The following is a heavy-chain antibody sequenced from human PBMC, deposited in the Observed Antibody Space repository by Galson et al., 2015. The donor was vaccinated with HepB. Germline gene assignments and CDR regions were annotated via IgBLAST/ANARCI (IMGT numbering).Heavy chain of an antibody. Sequence: PALVKPTQTLTLTCTFSGFSLSTSGVGVGWIRQPPGKALEWLALIYWDDDKRYSPSLKSRLTITKDTSKNQVVLTMTNMDPVDTATYYCAHSVISAHIWADAFDIWGQGTMVTVSS. CDR1: GFSLSTSGVG. CDR3: AHSVISAHIWADAFDI. J-gene: IGHJ3*02. CDR2: IYWDDDK. V-gene: IGHV2-5*02. D-gene: IGHD3-16*02.